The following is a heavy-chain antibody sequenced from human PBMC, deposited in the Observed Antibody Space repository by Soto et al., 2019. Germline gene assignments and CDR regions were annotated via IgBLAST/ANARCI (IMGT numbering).Heavy chain of an antibody. CDR1: GGSIRSSSSY. D-gene: IGHD3-3*01. CDR3: ARRRGVVQDGMDV. Sequence: QLQVQESSPGLVKPSETLSLTCTVSGGSIRSSSSYWDWIRQPPGKGLEWIGSIYYSGSTYYNPSLKSRVIISMDKSKNQFSLNVSSVTAADTAVYYCARRRGVVQDGMDVWGQGTTVIVSS. CDR2: IYYSGST. J-gene: IGHJ6*02. V-gene: IGHV4-39*01.